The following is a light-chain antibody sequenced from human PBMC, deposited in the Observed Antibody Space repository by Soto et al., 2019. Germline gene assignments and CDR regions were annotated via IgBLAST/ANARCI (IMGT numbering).Light chain of an antibody. CDR1: QSVSSN. Sequence: EIVMTQSPSTLFVSPGEPATHPCTASQSVSSNLAWYQQQPGQATRLLIYGASTRATGIPARFSGSGSGTEFTLTISSLQSEDFAVYYCQQYNNWPSITFGQGTRLEIK. V-gene: IGKV3D-15*01. J-gene: IGKJ5*01. CDR3: QQYNNWPSIT. CDR2: GAS.